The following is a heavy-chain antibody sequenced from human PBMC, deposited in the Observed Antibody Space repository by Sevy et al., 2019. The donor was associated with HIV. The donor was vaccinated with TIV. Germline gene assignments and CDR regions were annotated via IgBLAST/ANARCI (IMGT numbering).Heavy chain of an antibody. CDR1: GGSISSSNW. CDR2: IYHSGST. Sequence: SETLSLTCAVSGGSISSSNWWSWVRQPPGKGLEWIGEIYHSGSTNYNPSLKSRVTISVDKSKNQFSLKLSSVTAADTAVYYCASGLVYYYDSSGYFDYWGQGTAVTVSS. V-gene: IGHV4-4*02. D-gene: IGHD3-22*01. CDR3: ASGLVYYYDSSGYFDY. J-gene: IGHJ4*02.